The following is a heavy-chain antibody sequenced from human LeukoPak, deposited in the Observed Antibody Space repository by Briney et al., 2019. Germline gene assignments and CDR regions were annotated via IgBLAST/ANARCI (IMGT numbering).Heavy chain of an antibody. D-gene: IGHD3-22*01. CDR1: GFIVSNNY. CDR3: ARDSSGPAF. J-gene: IGHJ4*02. V-gene: IGHV3-53*01. CDR2: IYTGGGT. Sequence: PGGSLRLSCAVSGFIVSNNYMSWVRQAPGKGLEWVSVIYTGGGTFYSDSVKGRFTISRDYSKNTLYLQMNSLRADDTAVYYCARDSSGPAFWGQGTLVTVSA.